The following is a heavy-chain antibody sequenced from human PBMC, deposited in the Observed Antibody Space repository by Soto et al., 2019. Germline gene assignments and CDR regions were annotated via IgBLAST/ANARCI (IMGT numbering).Heavy chain of an antibody. D-gene: IGHD1-26*01. Sequence: QVQLVQSGAEVKKPGASVKVSCKTSGYTFTSYGLSWVRQAPGQGLEWMGWINGYTGNTNYAQKFQGRVTMTTDTSTNTAYLDLGTLISDDTAVYYCARSWVTGRGGMDVWGQGTTVTVSS. CDR3: ARSWVTGRGGMDV. J-gene: IGHJ6*02. V-gene: IGHV1-18*01. CDR1: GYTFTSYG. CDR2: INGYTGNT.